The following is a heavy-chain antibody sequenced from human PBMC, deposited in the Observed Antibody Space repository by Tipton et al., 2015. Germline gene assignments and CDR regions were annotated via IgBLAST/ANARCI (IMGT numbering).Heavy chain of an antibody. D-gene: IGHD6-13*01. V-gene: IGHV4-38-2*01. CDR1: AYSITSDYY. CDR2: LSYSGKT. J-gene: IGHJ5*02. CDR3: ARSLFPETAGLENWFDP. Sequence: TLSLTCAVSAYSITSDYYWGWIRQPPGKGLEWIGSLSYSGKTDYKPPLRSRPTISVDTSKNQFSPPLSSVTAADTAVYYCARSLFPETAGLENWFDPWGQGTLVTVSS.